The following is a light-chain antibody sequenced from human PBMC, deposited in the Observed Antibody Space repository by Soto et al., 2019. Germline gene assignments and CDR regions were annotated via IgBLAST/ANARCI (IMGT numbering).Light chain of an antibody. CDR1: QCVSNF. CDR3: QPRSNWPVT. J-gene: IGKJ1*01. CDR2: GAS. Sequence: EIVLTQSPATLSLSPGERATLSCRASQCVSNFFAWYQQKPGQAPRLLIYGASTRATGIPARFSGSGSGTEFTLTISSLEPEDFAVYYCQPRSNWPVTFGQGTRVEI. V-gene: IGKV3-11*01.